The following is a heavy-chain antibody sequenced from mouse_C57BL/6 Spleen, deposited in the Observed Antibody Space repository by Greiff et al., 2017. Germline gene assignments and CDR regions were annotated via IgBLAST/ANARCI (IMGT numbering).Heavy chain of an antibody. CDR2: ILPGSGST. CDR1: GYTFTGYW. J-gene: IGHJ2*01. D-gene: IGHD2-4*01. V-gene: IGHV1-9*01. Sequence: QVQLKQSGAELMKPGASVKLSCKATGYTFTGYWIEWVKQRPGHGLEWIGEILPGSGSTNYDEKLKGKATFTADTSSTTAYLQLSSLTTEDSAIYYCARDSLYYYDGGDYWGQGTTLTVSS. CDR3: ARDSLYYYDGGDY.